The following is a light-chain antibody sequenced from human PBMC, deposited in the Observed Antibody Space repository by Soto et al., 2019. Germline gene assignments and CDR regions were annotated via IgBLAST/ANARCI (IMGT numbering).Light chain of an antibody. CDR1: QSLVYSDGNTY. J-gene: IGKJ1*01. CDR3: MQGTHWPPWT. CDR2: KVS. Sequence: DVVMTQSPLSLPVTLGQPASISCRSSQSLVYSDGNTYLNWFQQRPGQSPRRLIYKVSNRDSGVPDRFSGRGSGTDFTLKISRVEAEDVGVYYCMQGTHWPPWTFGQGTTVEIK. V-gene: IGKV2-30*01.